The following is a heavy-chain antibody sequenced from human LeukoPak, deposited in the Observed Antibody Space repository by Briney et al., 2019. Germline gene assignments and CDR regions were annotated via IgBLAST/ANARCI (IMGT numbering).Heavy chain of an antibody. CDR1: GFTFSSYN. Sequence: GGSLRLSCAASGFTFSSYNMNWVRQAPGKGLEWVSSISSSSSYIYYADSVKGRFTISRDNAKNSLYLQMNSLRAEDTAVYYCARDPSVCSSTSCYRDYFDYWGQRTPVTVSS. CDR3: ARDPSVCSSTSCYRDYFDY. V-gene: IGHV3-21*01. CDR2: ISSSSSYI. J-gene: IGHJ4*02. D-gene: IGHD2-2*02.